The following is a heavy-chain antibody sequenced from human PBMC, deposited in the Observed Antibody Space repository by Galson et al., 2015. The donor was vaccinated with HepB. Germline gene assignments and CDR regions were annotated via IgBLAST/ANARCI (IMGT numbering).Heavy chain of an antibody. Sequence: SLRLSCAASGFTFSSCWMSWVRQAPGKGLEWVANIKQDGSEKYYVDSVKGRFTISRDNAKNSLYLQMNSLRAEDTAVYYCARDTTTQSYYYGSVFDRYYFDYWGQGTLVTVSS. CDR3: ARDTTTQSYYYGSVFDRYYFDY. CDR2: IKQDGSEK. J-gene: IGHJ4*02. D-gene: IGHD3-10*01. CDR1: GFTFSSCW. V-gene: IGHV3-7*03.